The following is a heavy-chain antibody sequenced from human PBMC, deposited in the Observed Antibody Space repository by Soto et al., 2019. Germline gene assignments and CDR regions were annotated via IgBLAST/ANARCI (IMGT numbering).Heavy chain of an antibody. CDR1: GFTVSNNY. V-gene: IGHV3-66*01. J-gene: IGHJ4*02. CDR2: IQGGGSI. Sequence: EVLLEESGGGLVQPGGSLSLSCAASGFTVSNNYMAWVRQAPGKGLEWVSVIQGGGSISYADSVRDRFTISRDSSKNTVLLRMNSLGPEDSAVYFCPRSDGSGSNALDYWGRGTLVTVSS. D-gene: IGHD3-10*01. CDR3: PRSDGSGSNALDY.